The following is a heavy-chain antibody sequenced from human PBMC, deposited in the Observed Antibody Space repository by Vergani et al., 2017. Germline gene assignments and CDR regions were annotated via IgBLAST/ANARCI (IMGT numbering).Heavy chain of an antibody. Sequence: EVQLVESGGGIVKPGGSLRLSCVASGFSFRSAWMNWVRRTPGKGLEWVGRIKSTFDRGTTDYAAAMKGRFTISRDDSKNTLFLQMNGLKTEDIGVYYCTTDPRYCGDGSCYWLRDHHYYGMDVWGQGTTVTVSS. D-gene: IGHD2-21*01. V-gene: IGHV3-15*07. CDR3: TTDPRYCGDGSCYWLRDHHYYGMDV. CDR2: IKSTFDRGTT. J-gene: IGHJ6*02. CDR1: GFSFRSAW.